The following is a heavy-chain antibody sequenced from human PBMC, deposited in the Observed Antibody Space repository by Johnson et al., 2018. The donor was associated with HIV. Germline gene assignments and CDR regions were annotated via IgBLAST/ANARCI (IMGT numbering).Heavy chain of an antibody. D-gene: IGHD3-16*02. CDR2: LSWNSNTI. CDR1: GFTFDDYA. V-gene: IGHV3-9*01. Sequence: LVESGGGLIQPGRSLRLSCAASGFTFDDYAMHWVRQTPGKGPEWISGLSWNSNTIGYADSVKGRFTISRDNAKGYLYLQMDSLRPEDTAFYYCARDQLGSKFELSFYAFDMWGQGTLVTVSS. CDR3: ARDQLGSKFELSFYAFDM. J-gene: IGHJ3*02.